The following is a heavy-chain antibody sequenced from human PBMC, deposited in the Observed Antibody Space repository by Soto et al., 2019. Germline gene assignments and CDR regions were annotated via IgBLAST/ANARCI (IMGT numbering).Heavy chain of an antibody. D-gene: IGHD3-3*01. CDR3: ARGQRFSDWFDP. CDR1: GGSMTSYY. CDR2: VYSSGGT. J-gene: IGHJ5*02. V-gene: IGHV4-4*07. Sequence: AETLSLTCTVSGGSMTSYYWTWIRQPAGKGLEWIGRVYSSGGTHYNPSLKSRVTISLDTSKNQFSLRLLSVTDADTAVYFCARGQRFSDWFDPWGQGTLVTVSS.